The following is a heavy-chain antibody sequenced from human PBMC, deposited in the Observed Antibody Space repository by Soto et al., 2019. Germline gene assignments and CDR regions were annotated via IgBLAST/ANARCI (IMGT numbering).Heavy chain of an antibody. CDR2: IWYDGSNK. CDR3: ASQYDFWPSSAASSARYYYYYGMDV. CDR1: GFTFSSYG. J-gene: IGHJ6*02. Sequence: GGSLRLSCAASGFTFSSYGMHWVRQAPGKGLEWVAVIWYDGSNKYYADSVKGRFTISRDNSKNTLYLQMNSLRAEDTAVYYCASQYDFWPSSAASSARYYYYYGMDVWGQGTTVTVSS. V-gene: IGHV3-33*01. D-gene: IGHD3-3*01.